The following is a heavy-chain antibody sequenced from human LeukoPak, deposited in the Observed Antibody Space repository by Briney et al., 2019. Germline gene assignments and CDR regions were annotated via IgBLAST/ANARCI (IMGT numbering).Heavy chain of an antibody. CDR1: GFTFSSYA. Sequence: GGSLRLSCAASGFTFSSYAMSWVRQAPGKGLEWVSAISGSGGSTYYADSVKGRFTISRDNSKNTLYLQMNSLRAEDTAVYYCAKDVLTVRGVIIDWFDPWGQGTLVTVSS. V-gene: IGHV3-23*01. J-gene: IGHJ5*02. D-gene: IGHD3-10*01. CDR3: AKDVLTVRGVIIDWFDP. CDR2: ISGSGGST.